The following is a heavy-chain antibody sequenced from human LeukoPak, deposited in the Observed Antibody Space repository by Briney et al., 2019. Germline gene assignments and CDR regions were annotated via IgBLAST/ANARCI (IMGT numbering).Heavy chain of an antibody. V-gene: IGHV1-69*13. CDR3: ARGRRITIFGVVHVAFDI. CDR2: IIPIFGTA. Sequence: SVKVSCKASGGTFSSYAISWVRQAPGQGLEWMGGIIPIFGTANYAQKFQGRVTITADESTSTAYMVLSSLRSEDTAVYYCARGRRITIFGVVHVAFDIWGQGTMVTVSS. CDR1: GGTFSSYA. J-gene: IGHJ3*02. D-gene: IGHD3-3*01.